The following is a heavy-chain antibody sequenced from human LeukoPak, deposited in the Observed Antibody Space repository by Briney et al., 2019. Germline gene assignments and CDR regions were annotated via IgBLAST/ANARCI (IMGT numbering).Heavy chain of an antibody. CDR1: GYTFTGYY. V-gene: IGHV1-2*02. CDR2: INPNSGGT. CDR3: ASDWGPRRAYDY. J-gene: IGHJ4*02. Sequence: ASVKVSCKASGYTFTGYYMHWVRQAPGQGLEWMGWINPNSGGTNYAQKFQGRVTMTRDTSINTAYMELNRLRSDDTAVYYCASDWGPRRAYDYWGQGTLVTVSS. D-gene: IGHD3-16*01.